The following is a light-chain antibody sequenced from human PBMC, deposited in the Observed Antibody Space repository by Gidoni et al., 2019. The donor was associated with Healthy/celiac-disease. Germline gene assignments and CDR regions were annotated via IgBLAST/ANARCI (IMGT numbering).Light chain of an antibody. CDR3: QQYNSYSGT. CDR2: DAS. Sequence: DIQMTQSPSTLSASVGARVTITCRASQSISSWLAWYQQKPGKAPKVLIYDASSLESGVPSKFSGSGSGTEFTLTISSLQPDDFATYYCQQYNSYSGTFGQGTKVEIK. CDR1: QSISSW. V-gene: IGKV1-5*01. J-gene: IGKJ1*01.